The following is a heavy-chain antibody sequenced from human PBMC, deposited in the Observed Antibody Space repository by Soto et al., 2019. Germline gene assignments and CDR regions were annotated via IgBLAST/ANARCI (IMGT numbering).Heavy chain of an antibody. V-gene: IGHV3-9*01. CDR2: ISWNSRSI. CDR1: GFSFDDYA. D-gene: IGHD6-13*01. CDR3: AKGGSGSFIAPAGTGNWFAP. J-gene: IGHJ5*02. Sequence: EVQLVESGGGLVQPGRSLRLSCAASGFSFDDYAMYWVRQAPGKGLEWVSVISWNSRSIGYADSVKGRFTISRDNAKNSLYLQMNSLRAEDTALYYCAKGGSGSFIAPAGTGNWFAPWGQGTLDTVSS.